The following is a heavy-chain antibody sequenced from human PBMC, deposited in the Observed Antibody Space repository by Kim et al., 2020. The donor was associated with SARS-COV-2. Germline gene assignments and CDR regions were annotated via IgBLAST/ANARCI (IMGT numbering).Heavy chain of an antibody. CDR1: GFTFSSYG. CDR3: ARDKGLLWFGEMGGFDY. V-gene: IGHV3-33*01. J-gene: IGHJ4*02. Sequence: GGSLRLSCAASGFTFSSYGMHWVRQAPGKGLEWVAVIWYDGSNKYYADSVKGRFTISRDNSKNTLFLQMNSLRAEDTAVYYCARDKGLLWFGEMGGFDYWGQGSLVTVSS. CDR2: IWYDGSNK. D-gene: IGHD3-10*01.